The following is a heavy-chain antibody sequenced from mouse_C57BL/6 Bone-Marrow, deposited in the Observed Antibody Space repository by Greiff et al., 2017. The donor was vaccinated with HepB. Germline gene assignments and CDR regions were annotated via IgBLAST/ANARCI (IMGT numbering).Heavy chain of an antibody. Sequence: VQLQESGPGLVAPSQSLSITCTVSGFSLTSYGVDWVRQPPGKGLEWLGVKWGGGSTNYNSALMSRLSISKDNSKSQVFLKMNSLQTDDTAMYYSARYVYDDGAWVAYWGQETLVTVSA. CDR1: GFSLTSYG. CDR3: ARYVYDDGAWVAY. D-gene: IGHD2-14*01. CDR2: KWGGGST. V-gene: IGHV2-9*01. J-gene: IGHJ3*01.